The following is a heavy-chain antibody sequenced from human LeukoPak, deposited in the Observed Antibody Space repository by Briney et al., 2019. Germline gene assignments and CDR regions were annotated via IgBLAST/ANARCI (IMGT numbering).Heavy chain of an antibody. Sequence: SETLSLTCTVSGGSISSSSYHWGWIRQPPGKGLEWIGSIYYSGSTYYNPSLKSRVTISVDTSKNQFSLKLSSVTAADTAVYYCARDRGYYDFMDVWGKGTTVTVSS. CDR3: ARDRGYYDFMDV. V-gene: IGHV4-39*07. J-gene: IGHJ6*03. D-gene: IGHD3/OR15-3a*01. CDR2: IYYSGST. CDR1: GGSISSSSYH.